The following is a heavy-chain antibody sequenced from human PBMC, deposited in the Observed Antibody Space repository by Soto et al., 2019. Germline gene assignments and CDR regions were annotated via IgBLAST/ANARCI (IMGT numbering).Heavy chain of an antibody. CDR1: GFTFSSYA. CDR2: ISGSGGST. J-gene: IGHJ5*02. V-gene: IGHV3-23*01. CDR3: AKDFPPYGSGSYSWFDP. Sequence: PGGSLRLSCAASGFTFSSYAMSWVRQAPGKGLEWVSAISGSGGSTYYADSVKGRFTISRDNSKNTLYLQMNSLRAEDTAVYYCAKDFPPYGSGSYSWFDPWGQGTLVTVSS. D-gene: IGHD3-10*01.